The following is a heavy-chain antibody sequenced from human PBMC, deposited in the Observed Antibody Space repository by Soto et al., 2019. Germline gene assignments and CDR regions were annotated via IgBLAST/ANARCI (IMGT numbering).Heavy chain of an antibody. CDR3: ARLRIGLGYYFDY. V-gene: IGHV4-31*03. D-gene: IGHD1-26*01. CDR1: GGSISSGGYY. J-gene: IGHJ4*02. Sequence: SETLSLTCTVSGGSISSGGYYWSWIRQHPGKGLEWIGYIYYSGSTYYNPSLKSRVTISVDTSKNQFSLKLTSVTAADTAVYYCARLRIGLGYYFDYWGQGTLVTVSS. CDR2: IYYSGST.